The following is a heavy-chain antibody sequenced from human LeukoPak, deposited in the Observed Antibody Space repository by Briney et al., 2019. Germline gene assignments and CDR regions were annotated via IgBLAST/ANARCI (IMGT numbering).Heavy chain of an antibody. CDR1: GYTFTNYG. D-gene: IGHD2-2*01. CDR2: ISLATGAP. Sequence: EASVKVSCKASGYTFTNYGISWVRQAPGQGLEWVAWISLATGAPSYAQKFQGRVTMTRDTSTSTVYMELSSLRSEDTAVYYCAIGAVVPAAPTPDYWGQGTLVTVSS. CDR3: AIGAVVPAAPTPDY. V-gene: IGHV1-18*01. J-gene: IGHJ4*02.